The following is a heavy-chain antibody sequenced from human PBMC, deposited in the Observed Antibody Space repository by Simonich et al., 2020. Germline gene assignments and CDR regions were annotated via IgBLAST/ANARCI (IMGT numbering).Heavy chain of an antibody. Sequence: QVQLVQSGAEVKKPGASVKVSCKASGYTFTGYYKHWVRQAPGQGREWRGWINPNSGGTNYAQKFQGRVTMTRDTSISTAYMELSRLRSDDTAVYYCARSHIAAAGTGYFQHWGQGTLVTVSS. CDR3: ARSHIAAAGTGYFQH. CDR1: GYTFTGYY. D-gene: IGHD6-13*01. CDR2: INPNSGGT. V-gene: IGHV1-2*02. J-gene: IGHJ1*01.